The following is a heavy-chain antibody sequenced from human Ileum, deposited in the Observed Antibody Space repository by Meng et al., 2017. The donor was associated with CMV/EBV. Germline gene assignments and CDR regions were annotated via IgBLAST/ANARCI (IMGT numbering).Heavy chain of an antibody. CDR1: GCAFRTYD. CDR2: ISGGDGTT. V-gene: IGHV3-23*01. CDR3: AKGGWVDY. Sequence: LVLACAASGCAFRTYDMTWVRQATGKGLEWVSAISGGDGTTFYADSVRGRFLISKDSVENTLHLQMNSLRVEDTALYYCAKGGWVDYLGPGTLVTVSS. J-gene: IGHJ4*02. D-gene: IGHD6-19*01.